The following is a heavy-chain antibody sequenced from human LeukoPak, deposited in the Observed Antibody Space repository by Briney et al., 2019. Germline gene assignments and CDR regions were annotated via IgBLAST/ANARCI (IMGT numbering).Heavy chain of an antibody. CDR1: GYTFTSYD. Sequence: GASVKVSCKASGYTFTSYDINWVRQATGQGLEWMGWMNPNSGNTGYAQKFQGRVTMTRNTSISTAYMELSSLRSEDTAVYYCARGLNVVVPAAINYYYGMDVWGQGTTATVTS. CDR3: ARGLNVVVPAAINYYYGMDV. V-gene: IGHV1-8*01. J-gene: IGHJ6*02. CDR2: MNPNSGNT. D-gene: IGHD2-2*01.